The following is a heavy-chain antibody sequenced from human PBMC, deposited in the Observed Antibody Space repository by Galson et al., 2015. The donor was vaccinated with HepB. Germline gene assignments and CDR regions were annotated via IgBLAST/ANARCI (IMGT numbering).Heavy chain of an antibody. D-gene: IGHD1-26*01. Sequence: SLRLSCAASGFTFRDYAMAWVRQAPGKGLEWVSAISGNGAKTYYADSVKGRFTISRDNSMNTVFMHVNSLRVEDTAVYYCSKAEVEGWEIWSYFASWGQGTLVTVPS. CDR3: SKAEVEGWEIWSYFAS. CDR1: GFTFRDYA. CDR2: ISGNGAKT. V-gene: IGHV3-23*01. J-gene: IGHJ4*02.